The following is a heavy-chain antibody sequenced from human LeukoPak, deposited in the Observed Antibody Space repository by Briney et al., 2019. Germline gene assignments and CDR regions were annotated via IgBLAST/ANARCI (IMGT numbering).Heavy chain of an antibody. Sequence: GASVKVSCMASGYTFTSYDINWVRQATGQGLEWMGWMNPQSGYTGYAQKFQGRVTMTRDTSISTAYMELGSLRSEDTAMYYCARVIGSIDYWGQGTLVTVSS. D-gene: IGHD1-26*01. CDR2: MNPQSGYT. CDR3: ARVIGSIDY. V-gene: IGHV1-8*01. CDR1: GYTFTSYD. J-gene: IGHJ4*02.